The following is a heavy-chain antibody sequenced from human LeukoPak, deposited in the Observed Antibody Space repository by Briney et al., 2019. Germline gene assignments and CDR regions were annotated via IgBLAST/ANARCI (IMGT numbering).Heavy chain of an antibody. CDR3: ARQNDYGDGYFDY. D-gene: IGHD4-17*01. J-gene: IGHJ4*02. CDR1: GFTFSSYW. V-gene: IGHV3-7*01. CDR2: IKQDGSEK. Sequence: PGGSLRLSCAASGFTFSSYWMSWVRQAPGKGLEWVANIKQDGSEKYYVDSVKGRFTISRDNAKNSLYLQMNSLRAEDTAVYYCARQNDYGDGYFDYWGQGTLVTVSS.